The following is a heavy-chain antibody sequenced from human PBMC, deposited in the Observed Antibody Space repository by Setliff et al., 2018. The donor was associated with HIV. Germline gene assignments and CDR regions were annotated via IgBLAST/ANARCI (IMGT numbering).Heavy chain of an antibody. D-gene: IGHD3-22*01. CDR3: ARHYYREGFDI. Sequence: SWVRQPPGKGLEWIGEIYHRGSTNYNPSLKSRVTISVDTSKNQFSLGVRSVTAADTAVYYCARHYYREGFDIWGQGTMVTVSS. J-gene: IGHJ3*02. V-gene: IGHV4-4*02. CDR2: IYHRGST.